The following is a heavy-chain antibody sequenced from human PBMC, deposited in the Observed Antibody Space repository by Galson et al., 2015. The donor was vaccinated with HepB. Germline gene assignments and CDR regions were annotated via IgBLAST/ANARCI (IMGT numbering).Heavy chain of an antibody. D-gene: IGHD3-10*02. J-gene: IGHJ5*02. CDR3: ARDLGSVINEGNWFDP. V-gene: IGHV3-30-3*01. Sequence: SLRLSCAASGFTFSSYAMHWVRQTPGKGLEWVAVISYDGSNKYYADSVKGRFTISRDNSKNTLYLQMNSLRAEDTAVYYCARDLGSVINEGNWFDPWGQGTLATVSS. CDR2: ISYDGSNK. CDR1: GFTFSSYA.